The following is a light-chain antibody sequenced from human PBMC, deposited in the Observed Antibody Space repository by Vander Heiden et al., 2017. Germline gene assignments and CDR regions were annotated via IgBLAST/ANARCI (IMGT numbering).Light chain of an antibody. Sequence: DIQMTQSPSSLSASVGDRVTITCRASQSISSYLNWYQQKPGKAPKLLIYAASSLQSGVPSRFSGSGYGKDFTLTISSRQPEDFAAYYCQQSYSNPPLTFGGGTKVEIK. CDR1: QSISSY. CDR2: AAS. J-gene: IGKJ4*01. V-gene: IGKV1-39*01. CDR3: QQSYSNPPLT.